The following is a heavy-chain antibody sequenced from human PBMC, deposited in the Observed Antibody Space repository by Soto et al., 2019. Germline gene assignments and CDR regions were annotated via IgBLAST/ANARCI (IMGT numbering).Heavy chain of an antibody. V-gene: IGHV4-59*12. CDR1: GESMRAYY. CDR3: TRLNYYDTSGYPYFFDY. J-gene: IGHJ4*02. D-gene: IGHD3-22*01. Sequence: QVQLQESGPGLVKPSETLSLTCSVSGESMRAYYWSWIRQSTGKGLEWIGYVHYVGTTKYNPSQKNRFTISVDASKKQFSLTLRSVTAADTAVYYCTRLNYYDTSGYPYFFDYWGQGVPVAVSS. CDR2: VHYVGTT.